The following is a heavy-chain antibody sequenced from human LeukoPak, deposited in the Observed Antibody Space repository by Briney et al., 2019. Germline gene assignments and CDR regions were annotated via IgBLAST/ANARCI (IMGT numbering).Heavy chain of an antibody. CDR3: ARHLNSYDLADY. CDR1: GGSIRNFY. Sequence: SETLSLTCTVSGGSIRNFYWSWIRQPPGKGLEWIGYIYSSASTNYNPSLNSRVTISIDTSKNQFSLKVSSVTAADTAVYYCARHLNSYDLADYWGQGALVTVSS. CDR2: IYSSAST. D-gene: IGHD3-16*01. V-gene: IGHV4-59*08. J-gene: IGHJ4*02.